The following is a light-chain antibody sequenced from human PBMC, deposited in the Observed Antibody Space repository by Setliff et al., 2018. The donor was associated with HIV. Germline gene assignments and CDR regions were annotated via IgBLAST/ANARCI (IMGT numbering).Light chain of an antibody. CDR1: SSDVGNSNL. Sequence: QSVLTQPRSVSGSPGQSVTISCIGTSSDVGNSNLVSWYQHRPGKAPKLILYNVSKGPSGVPDRFSGSKSGNTASLTISGLQAEDGADYYCCSHAGSYTWVFGGGTKVTVL. CDR3: CSHAGSYTWV. V-gene: IGLV2-11*01. J-gene: IGLJ3*02. CDR2: NVS.